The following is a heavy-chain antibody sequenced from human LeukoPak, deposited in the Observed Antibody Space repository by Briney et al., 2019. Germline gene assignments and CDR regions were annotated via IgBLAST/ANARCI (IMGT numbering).Heavy chain of an antibody. CDR2: IYTSGST. V-gene: IGHV4-4*07. CDR3: ARQAIAVAGYFDY. CDR1: GGSLSCYY. Sequence: SDTLSLPCTVSGGSLSCYYWRWIRPPARKGLEWIGRIYTSGSTNYNPSLKSRVTMSVDTSKNQFSLKLSSVTAADTAVYYCARQAIAVAGYFDYWGQGTLVTVSS. D-gene: IGHD6-19*01. J-gene: IGHJ4*02.